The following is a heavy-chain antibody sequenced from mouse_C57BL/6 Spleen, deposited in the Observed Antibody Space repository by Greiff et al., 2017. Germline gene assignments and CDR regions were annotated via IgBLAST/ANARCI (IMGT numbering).Heavy chain of an antibody. D-gene: IGHD1-1*01. CDR3: AREGYYYGSGYFDV. V-gene: IGHV1-55*01. Sequence: QVQLQQPGAELVKPGASVKMSCKASGYTFTSYWITWVKQRPGQGLEWIGDIYPGRGSTNYNEKFKSKATLTVDTSSSTAYMQLSSLTSEDSAVYYCAREGYYYGSGYFDVWGTGTTVTVAS. CDR2: IYPGRGST. J-gene: IGHJ1*03. CDR1: GYTFTSYW.